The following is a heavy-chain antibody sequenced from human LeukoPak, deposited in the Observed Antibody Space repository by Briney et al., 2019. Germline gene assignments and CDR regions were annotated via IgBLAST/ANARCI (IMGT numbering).Heavy chain of an antibody. D-gene: IGHD3-3*02. V-gene: IGHV4-61*01. CDR2: IYYSGST. CDR3: ARLSFLEWLFEPATLTNWYFDL. Sequence: SETLSLTCSVSGGSLRSFSYYWSWIRQPPGKGLEWIGYIYYSGSTNYNPSLKSRVTISVDTSKNQFSLKLSSVTAADTAVYYCARLSFLEWLFEPATLTNWYFDLWGRGTLVTVSS. J-gene: IGHJ2*01. CDR1: GGSLRSFSYY.